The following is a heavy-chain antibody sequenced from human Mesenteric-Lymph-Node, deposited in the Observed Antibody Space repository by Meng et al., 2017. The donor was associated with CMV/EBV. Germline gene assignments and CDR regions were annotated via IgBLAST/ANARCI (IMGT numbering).Heavy chain of an antibody. CDR2: INSDGNST. D-gene: IGHD3-22*01. J-gene: IGHJ5*02. CDR1: GFTFSSYW. CDR3: ARDSSGFSNWFDP. V-gene: IGHV3-74*01. Sequence: GESLKISCAASGFTFSSYWMHWVRQAPGKGLVWVSRINSDGNSTSYADSVKGRFTISRDNAKNSLYLQMNSLRAEDTAVYYCARDSSGFSNWFDPWGQGTLVTVSS.